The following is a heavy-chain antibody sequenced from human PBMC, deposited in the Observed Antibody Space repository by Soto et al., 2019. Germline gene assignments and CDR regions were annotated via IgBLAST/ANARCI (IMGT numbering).Heavy chain of an antibody. CDR1: GFTFSSYG. D-gene: IGHD6-13*01. J-gene: IGHJ5*02. Sequence: QVQLVESGGGVVQPGRSLRLSCAASGFTFSSYGMHWVRQAPGKGLEWVAVISYDGSNKYYADSVKGRFTISRDNSKNTLYLQMNSLRAEDTAVYYCAKDQGQQLVDNWFDPWGQGTLVTVSS. CDR2: ISYDGSNK. CDR3: AKDQGQQLVDNWFDP. V-gene: IGHV3-30*18.